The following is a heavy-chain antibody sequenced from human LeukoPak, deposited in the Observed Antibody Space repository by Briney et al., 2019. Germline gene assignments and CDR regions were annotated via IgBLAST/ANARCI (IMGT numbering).Heavy chain of an antibody. CDR3: AREWAGYDSNYFDY. CDR2: ISYDGSNK. D-gene: IGHD3-22*01. V-gene: IGHV3-30-3*01. J-gene: IGHJ4*02. Sequence: PGRSLRLSCAASGFTFSSYAMHWVRQAPGKGLEWVAVISYDGSNKYYADSVKGRFTISRDNSKNTLYLQMNSLRAEDTAAYYCAREWAGYDSNYFDYWGQGTLVTVSS. CDR1: GFTFSSYA.